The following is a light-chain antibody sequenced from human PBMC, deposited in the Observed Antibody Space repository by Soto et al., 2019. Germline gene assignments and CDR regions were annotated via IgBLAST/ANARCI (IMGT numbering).Light chain of an antibody. J-gene: IGLJ1*01. Sequence: QSALTQPASVSGSPGQSITISCTGTSSDVGSYNLVSWYQQHPGKAPQLMIYEGSKRPSGVSNRFSGSKSGNTASLTISGLQAEDEADYYCCSYAGSPTYVFGTGTQLTVL. CDR1: SSDVGSYNL. CDR3: CSYAGSPTYV. CDR2: EGS. V-gene: IGLV2-23*01.